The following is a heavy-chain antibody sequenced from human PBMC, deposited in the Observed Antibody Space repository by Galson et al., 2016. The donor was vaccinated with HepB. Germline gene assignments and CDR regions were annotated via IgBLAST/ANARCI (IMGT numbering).Heavy chain of an antibody. CDR1: GYSFARFW. J-gene: IGHJ4*02. V-gene: IGHV5-51*01. D-gene: IGHD5-18*01. CDR3: ARQPLHSYGRSYLDL. Sequence: QSGAEVKKPGESLRTSCEASGYSFARFWIGWVRQLPGKGLEWMGIIYPGDSDARYSQSLQGQVTISVDKSINTAYLQWSSLKASDTAMYYCARQPLHSYGRSYLDLWGQGTLVTVSS. CDR2: IYPGDSDA.